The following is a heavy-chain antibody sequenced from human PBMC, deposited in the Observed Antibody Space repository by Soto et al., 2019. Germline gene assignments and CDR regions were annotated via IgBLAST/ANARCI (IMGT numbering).Heavy chain of an antibody. V-gene: IGHV3-21*01. CDR2: ISSGRSDT. CDR1: GFTFSRVR. J-gene: IGHJ4*02. CDR3: ARVAY. Sequence: GGPLRLSCEASGFTFSRVRMNWVRQVPGKGLEWVASISSGRSDTWYADSVKGRFIISRDNAQNSLFLQMNTLRPEDTAMYYCARVAYGGPGTQVTVSS.